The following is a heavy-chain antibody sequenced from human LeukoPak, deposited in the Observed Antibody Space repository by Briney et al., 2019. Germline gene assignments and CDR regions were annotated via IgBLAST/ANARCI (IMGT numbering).Heavy chain of an antibody. CDR1: GGTFSSYA. CDR2: IIPIFGTA. CDR3: ARDVGFLEWLYSFDP. D-gene: IGHD3-3*01. V-gene: IGHV1-69*13. Sequence: GASVKVSCKASGGTFSSYAISWVRQAPGQGLEWMGGIIPIFGTANYAQKFQGRVTITAGESTSTAYMELSSLRSEDTAVYYCARDVGFLEWLYSFDPWGQGTLVTVSS. J-gene: IGHJ5*02.